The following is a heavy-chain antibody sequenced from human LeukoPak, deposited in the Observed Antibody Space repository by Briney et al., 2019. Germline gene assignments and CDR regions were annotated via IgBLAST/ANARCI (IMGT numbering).Heavy chain of an antibody. V-gene: IGHV4-61*01. Sequence: PSETLSLACTVSGGSISSSSYYWSWIRQPPGKGLEWIGYIYYSGSTNYNPSLKSRVTISVDTSKNQFSLKLSSVTAADTAVYYCARGGAARPYYYYYYMDVWGKGTTVTVSS. CDR3: ARGGAARPYYYYYYMDV. CDR1: GGSISSSSYY. D-gene: IGHD6-6*01. CDR2: IYYSGST. J-gene: IGHJ6*03.